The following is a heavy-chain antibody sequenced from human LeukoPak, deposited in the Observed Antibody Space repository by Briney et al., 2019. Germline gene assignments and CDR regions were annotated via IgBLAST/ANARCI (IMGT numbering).Heavy chain of an antibody. J-gene: IGHJ5*02. CDR2: FDPEDGET. V-gene: IGHV1-24*01. CDR1: GYTLTELS. D-gene: IGHD5-12*01. CDR3: ATLRGYSHLGRFDP. Sequence: ASVKVSCKVSGYTLTELSMHWVRQAPGKGLEWMGGFDPEDGETIYAQKFQGRVTMTEDTSTDTAYMELSSLRSEDAAVYYCATLRGYSHLGRFDPWGQGTLVTVSS.